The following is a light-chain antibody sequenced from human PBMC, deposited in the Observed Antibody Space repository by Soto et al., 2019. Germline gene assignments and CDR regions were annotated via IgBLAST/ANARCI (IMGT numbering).Light chain of an antibody. Sequence: EVVLTQSPGTLALSRGERATLSCRASQSVSSSYLAWYQHRPGQAPRLLIFGASSRATGIPDRFSGTGSGTEFILTISSLQSEDFAVYYCQQYNNWPRTFGQGTKVDIK. CDR1: QSVSSSY. CDR2: GAS. CDR3: QQYNNWPRT. V-gene: IGKV3D-15*01. J-gene: IGKJ1*01.